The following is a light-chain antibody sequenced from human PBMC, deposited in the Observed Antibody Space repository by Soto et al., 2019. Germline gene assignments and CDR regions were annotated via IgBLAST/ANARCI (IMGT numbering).Light chain of an antibody. CDR2: GAS. CDR3: QQCGGSPT. CDR1: ESVSTSY. Sequence: IVLTQSPRTLPLSPGERATLSCRASESVSTSYLAWYQQSPGQAPRLLIYGASSRTTGIPDRFSGSGSGTDFTLTISRLEPEDFAMYYCQQCGGSPTFGQGTKVDIK. V-gene: IGKV3-20*01. J-gene: IGKJ1*01.